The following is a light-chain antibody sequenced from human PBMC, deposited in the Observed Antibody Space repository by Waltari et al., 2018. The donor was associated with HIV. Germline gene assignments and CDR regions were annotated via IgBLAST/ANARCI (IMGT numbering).Light chain of an antibody. V-gene: IGLV2-23*02. Sequence: QSALTQPASVSGSPGQSITISCTGTSSAVGSYNLVSWYQQHPGKAPKLMIYEVSKRPSGVSNRFFGSKSGNTASLTISGLQAEDEADYYCCSYAGSSTVFGGGTKLTVL. CDR1: SSAVGSYNL. CDR2: EVS. CDR3: CSYAGSSTV. J-gene: IGLJ2*01.